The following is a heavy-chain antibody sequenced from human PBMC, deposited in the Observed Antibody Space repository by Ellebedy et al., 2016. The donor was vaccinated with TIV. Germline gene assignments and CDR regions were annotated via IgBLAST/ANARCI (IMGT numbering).Heavy chain of an antibody. J-gene: IGHJ4*02. CDR2: ISGSGGST. CDR3: AKVGSWYGWD. D-gene: IGHD6-13*01. V-gene: IGHV3-23*01. Sequence: GESLKISXAASGFTFSSYAMSWVRQAPGKGLEWVSAISGSGGSTYYADSVKGRFTISRDNSKNTLYLQMNSLRAEDTAVYYCAKVGSWYGWDWGQGTLVTVSS. CDR1: GFTFSSYA.